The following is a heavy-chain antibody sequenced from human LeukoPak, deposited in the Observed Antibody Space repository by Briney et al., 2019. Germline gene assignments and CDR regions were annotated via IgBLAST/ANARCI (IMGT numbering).Heavy chain of an antibody. CDR2: ISSSNAIV. Sequence: SGGSLRLSCGASGFTFSSYWMSWVRQAPRKGLEWMSHISSSNAIVYYADSVKGRFTISRDNAKNSLYLQMNSLRAEDTAVYYCARDIGGMTTEYDFDNWGQGTLVTVSS. CDR1: GFTFSSYW. CDR3: ARDIGGMTTEYDFDN. J-gene: IGHJ4*02. V-gene: IGHV3-48*04. D-gene: IGHD4-11*01.